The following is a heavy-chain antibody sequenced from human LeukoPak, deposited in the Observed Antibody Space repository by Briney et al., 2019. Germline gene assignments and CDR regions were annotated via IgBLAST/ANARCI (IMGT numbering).Heavy chain of an antibody. CDR1: GFTFSSYS. CDR3: AKGQMATIFYYMDV. CDR2: ISSSSSYI. J-gene: IGHJ6*03. Sequence: GGSLRLSCAASGFTFSSYSMNWVRQAPGKGPEWVSSISSSSSYIYYADSVKGRFTISRDNSKNTLYLQMNSLRAEDTAVYYCAKGQMATIFYYMDVWGKGTTVTVSS. V-gene: IGHV3-21*04. D-gene: IGHD5-12*01.